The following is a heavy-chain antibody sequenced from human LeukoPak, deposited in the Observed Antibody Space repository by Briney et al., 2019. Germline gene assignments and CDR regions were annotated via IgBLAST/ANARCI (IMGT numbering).Heavy chain of an antibody. D-gene: IGHD3-10*01. CDR2: IKSKGDGETT. CDR3: TTDLGLTMIRGVIVY. Sequence: PGGSLRLSCAASGFTFTNAWMTWVRQAPGKGLEWVGRIKSKGDGETTDYAAPVKGKFSMSRDDSKATMYLQMYSLEAEDTAVYYCTTDLGLTMIRGVIVYWGQGALVTVSS. CDR1: GFTFTNAW. J-gene: IGHJ4*02. V-gene: IGHV3-15*01.